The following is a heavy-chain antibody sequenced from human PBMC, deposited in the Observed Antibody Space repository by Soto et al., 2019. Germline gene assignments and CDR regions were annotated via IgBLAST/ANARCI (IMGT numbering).Heavy chain of an antibody. CDR3: AKDGYDSSGDLYYFDY. J-gene: IGHJ4*02. CDR2: IIPIFGTA. V-gene: IGHV1-69*06. CDR1: GGTFSSYA. D-gene: IGHD3-22*01. Sequence: ASVKVSCKASGGTFSSYAISWVRQAPGQGLEWMGGIIPIFGTANYAQKFQGRVTITADKSTSTAYMELSSLRSEDTAIYYCAKDGYDSSGDLYYFDYWGQGIPVTVSS.